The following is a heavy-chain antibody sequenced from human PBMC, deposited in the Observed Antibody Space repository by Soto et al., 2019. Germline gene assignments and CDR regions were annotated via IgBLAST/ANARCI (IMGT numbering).Heavy chain of an antibody. Sequence: GGSLLLSCATSGFTVGSNYMILVRQAPGKGLEWVSVIYSGGSTYYADSVKGRFTISRDNSKNTLYLQMNSLRAEDTAVYYCARGNHGDYFDYWGQGTLVTVS. CDR1: GFTVGSNY. CDR3: ARGNHGDYFDY. D-gene: IGHD3-10*01. J-gene: IGHJ4*02. V-gene: IGHV3-53*01. CDR2: IYSGGST.